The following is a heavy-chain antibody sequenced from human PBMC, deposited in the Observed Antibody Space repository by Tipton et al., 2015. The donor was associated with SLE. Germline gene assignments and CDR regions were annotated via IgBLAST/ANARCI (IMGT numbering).Heavy chain of an antibody. V-gene: IGHV4-39*07. CDR2: INHTGST. CDR1: GGSISSSSYY. CDR3: ARGGGIRFLEWDYYYMDV. J-gene: IGHJ6*03. Sequence: TLSLTCTVSGGSISSSSYYWGWIRQPPGKGLEWIGEINHTGSTNYNPSLKSRVAISVDTSKNQFSLKLNSVTAADTAVYYCARGGGIRFLEWDYYYMDVWGKGTTVTVSS. D-gene: IGHD3-3*01.